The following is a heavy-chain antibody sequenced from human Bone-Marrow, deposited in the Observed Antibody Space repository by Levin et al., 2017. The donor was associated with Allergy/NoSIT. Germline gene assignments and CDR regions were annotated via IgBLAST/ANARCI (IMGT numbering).Heavy chain of an antibody. Sequence: GGSLRLSCVASGFTVSSKYMSWVRQAPGKGLEWVSVFYSDGRTKYADSVKGRFTISRDNSKNTLYLQMNSLRVEDTAVYYCAREGSFDSSGYNDAFDIWGRGTMVTVSS. CDR1: GFTVSSKY. D-gene: IGHD3-22*01. CDR2: FYSDGRT. V-gene: IGHV3-53*01. CDR3: AREGSFDSSGYNDAFDI. J-gene: IGHJ3*02.